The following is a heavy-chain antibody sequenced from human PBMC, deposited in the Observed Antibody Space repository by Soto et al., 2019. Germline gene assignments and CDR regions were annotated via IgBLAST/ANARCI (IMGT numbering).Heavy chain of an antibody. CDR2: MNPNSGDT. Sequence: QVQLVQSGAEVKKPGASVTVSCKASGYRFSDYYLHWVRQAPGQGPEWMGWMNPNSGDTKYAQKFKGRVTMTRDTSVRTAFMELNWLKSDGTAVYYCARESGGATATLDYYCFYMDVWGIGTTVTVSS. CDR3: ARESGGATATLDYYCFYMDV. V-gene: IGHV1-2*02. CDR1: GYRFSDYY. J-gene: IGHJ6*03. D-gene: IGHD1-26*01.